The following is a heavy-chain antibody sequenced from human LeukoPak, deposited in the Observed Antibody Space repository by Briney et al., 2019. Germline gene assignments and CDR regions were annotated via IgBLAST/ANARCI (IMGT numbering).Heavy chain of an antibody. J-gene: IGHJ4*02. Sequence: PGGSLRLSCAASGFTLSTYNMKWVRQAPRKGLEWVSSISTSSSYIYYADSVKGRFTISRDNAKNSLYLQMNSLRAEDTAVYYCARDLSSGWYEAAGYWGQGTLVTVSS. CDR2: ISTSSSYI. CDR3: ARDLSSGWYEAAGY. D-gene: IGHD6-19*01. V-gene: IGHV3-21*01. CDR1: GFTLSTYN.